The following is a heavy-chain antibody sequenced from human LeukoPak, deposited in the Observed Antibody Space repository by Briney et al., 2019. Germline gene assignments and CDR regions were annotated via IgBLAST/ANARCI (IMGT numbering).Heavy chain of an antibody. J-gene: IGHJ4*02. Sequence: NPSQTLSLTCTVSGGSISSGSYYWSWIRQPAGKGLEWIGRIYTSGSTNYNPSLKSRVTISVDTSKNQFSLKLSSVTAADTAVYYCAREGVLWYYDFWSGYLIDYWGQGTLVTVSS. V-gene: IGHV4-61*02. CDR2: IYTSGST. CDR3: AREGVLWYYDFWSGYLIDY. CDR1: GGSISSGSYY. D-gene: IGHD3-3*01.